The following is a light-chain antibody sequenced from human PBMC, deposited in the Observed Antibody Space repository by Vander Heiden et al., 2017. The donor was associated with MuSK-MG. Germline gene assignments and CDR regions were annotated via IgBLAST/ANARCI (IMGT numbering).Light chain of an antibody. V-gene: IGKV3-11*01. CDR1: QSVSSY. J-gene: IGKJ1*01. Sequence: EIVLTKSPATLSLSPGERATLSCRASQSVSSYLAWYQQKLGQAPRLLIYDASNRATGIPARFSGSGSGTDFTLTISSLEPEDFAVYYCQQRSNWPPTFGQGTKVEIK. CDR3: QQRSNWPPT. CDR2: DAS.